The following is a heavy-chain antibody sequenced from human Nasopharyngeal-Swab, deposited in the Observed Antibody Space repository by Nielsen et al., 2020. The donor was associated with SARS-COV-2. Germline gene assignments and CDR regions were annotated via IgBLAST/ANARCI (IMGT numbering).Heavy chain of an antibody. V-gene: IGHV4-59*01. CDR3: ARANTLRITIFRVVSYFDY. CDR2: IYYSGST. D-gene: IGHD3-3*01. Sequence: WIRQPPGKGLEWIGYIYYSGSTNYNPSLKSRVTISVDTSKNQFSLKLSSVTAADTAVYYCARANTLRITIFRVVSYFDYWGQGTPGHRLL. J-gene: IGHJ4*02.